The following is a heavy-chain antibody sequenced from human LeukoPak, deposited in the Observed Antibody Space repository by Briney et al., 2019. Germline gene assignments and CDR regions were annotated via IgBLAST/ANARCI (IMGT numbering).Heavy chain of an antibody. CDR2: IYYSGST. V-gene: IGHV4-30-4*07. CDR1: GGSISSGGYS. CDR3: ASDSSGYYDS. J-gene: IGHJ5*01. D-gene: IGHD3-22*01. Sequence: SETLSLTCAVYGGSISSGGYSWSWIRQPPGKGLEWIGYIYYSGSTYYNPSLKSRVTISVDTSKNQFSLKLSSVTAADTAVYYCASDSSGYYDSWGQGTLVTVSS.